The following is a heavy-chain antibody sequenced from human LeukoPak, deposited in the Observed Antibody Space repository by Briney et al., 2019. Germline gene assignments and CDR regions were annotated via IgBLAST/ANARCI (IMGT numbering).Heavy chain of an antibody. CDR3: ARAVLPDNSVYRPFDY. D-gene: IGHD5/OR15-5a*01. CDR2: IKPDGSEI. Sequence: GGSLRLSCVGYGFTFGSYSMTWLRQAPGKGLEWVANIKPDGSEIHYVGSVEGRFTISRDNAKNSVYLQMNSLSAEDTAPYYCARAVLPDNSVYRPFDYWGQGTLVTVSS. J-gene: IGHJ4*02. CDR1: GFTFGSYS. V-gene: IGHV3-7*01.